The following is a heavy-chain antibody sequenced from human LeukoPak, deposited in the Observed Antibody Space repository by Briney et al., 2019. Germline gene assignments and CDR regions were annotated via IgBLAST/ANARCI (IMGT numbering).Heavy chain of an antibody. CDR1: GFTFSDYY. V-gene: IGHV3-11*01. CDR3: ARVSRYDFWSGYPDC. Sequence: GGSLRLSCAASGFTFSDYYMSWIRQAPGKGLEWVSYISSSGSTIYYADSVKGRFTISRDNAKNSLYLQMNSLRAEDTAVYYCARVSRYDFWSGYPDCWGQGTLVTVSS. CDR2: ISSSGSTI. D-gene: IGHD3-3*01. J-gene: IGHJ4*02.